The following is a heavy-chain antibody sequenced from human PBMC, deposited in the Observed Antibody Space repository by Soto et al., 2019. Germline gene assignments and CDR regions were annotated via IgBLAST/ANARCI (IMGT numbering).Heavy chain of an antibody. CDR1: GGSVSSSTYY. V-gene: IGHV4-39*01. D-gene: IGHD2-2*01. Sequence: SETLSLTCTVSGGSVSSSTYYWGWIRQPPGKGLEWIGSIYYSGNTYYNPSLKSRVTMSVETSTNQFSLKLSSLSAADTAVYYCARHQCRITSCPFDNWGQGTLVTVSS. CDR3: ARHQCRITSCPFDN. CDR2: IYYSGNT. J-gene: IGHJ4*02.